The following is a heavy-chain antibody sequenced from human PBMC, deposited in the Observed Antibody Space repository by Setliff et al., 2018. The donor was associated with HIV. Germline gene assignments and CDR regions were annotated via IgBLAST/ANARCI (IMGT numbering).Heavy chain of an antibody. CDR3: AHRRGGDRGTNNWFDP. CDR2: IYWDDEK. CDR1: GFSFTTSGVA. D-gene: IGHD1-1*01. J-gene: IGHJ5*02. V-gene: IGHV2-5*05. Sequence: SGPTLVNPTQTLTLTCNFSGFSFTTSGVAVGWIRQPPGKALEWLALIYWDDEKRYVPSLQSRLSITKDPSENQVVLTMTNMGPVDTATYYCAHRRGGDRGTNNWFDPWGQGALVTVAS.